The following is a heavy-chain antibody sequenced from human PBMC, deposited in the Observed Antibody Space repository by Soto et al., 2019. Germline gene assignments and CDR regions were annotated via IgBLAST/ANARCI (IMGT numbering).Heavy chain of an antibody. D-gene: IGHD5-12*01. CDR1: RASIYTYS. CDR3: ARARRWLQLGYFDY. J-gene: IGHJ4*02. CDR2: IYSSGSA. V-gene: IGHV4-4*07. Sequence: PSETLSLTCTVSRASIYTYSWTWIRQPAGKGLQWIGHIYSSGSANYSPSLKSRVSMSVDSSKNQISLKLSSVTAADTAVYYCARARRWLQLGYFDYWGQGTLVTVSS.